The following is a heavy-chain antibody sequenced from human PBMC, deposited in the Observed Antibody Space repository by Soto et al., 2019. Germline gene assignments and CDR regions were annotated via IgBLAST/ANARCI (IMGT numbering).Heavy chain of an antibody. CDR2: IYYSGST. V-gene: IGHV4-61*01. Sequence: PSETLSLTCTVSGGSVSSGSYYWSWIRQPPGKGLEWIGYIYYSGSTNYNPSLKSRVTISVDTSKNQFSLKLSSVTAADTAVYYCAREETIFGVGDWFDPWGQGTLVTVSS. CDR3: AREETIFGVGDWFDP. CDR1: GGSVSSGSYY. D-gene: IGHD3-3*01. J-gene: IGHJ5*02.